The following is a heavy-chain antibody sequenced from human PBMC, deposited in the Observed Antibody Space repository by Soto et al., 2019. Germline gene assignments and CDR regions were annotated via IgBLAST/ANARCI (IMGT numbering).Heavy chain of an antibody. CDR2: INAGNGNT. CDR3: ARTSGYYFYDY. CDR1: GYTFSSYA. V-gene: IGHV1-3*01. Sequence: QVQLVQSGAEVKKPGASVKVSCKTSGYTFSSYAMHWVRQAPGQRLEWMGWINAGNGNTKYSQKFQGRVTITRDTSASTAYMELSSLRSEDTAVYYCARTSGYYFYDYWGQGTLVTVSS. D-gene: IGHD3-3*01. J-gene: IGHJ4*02.